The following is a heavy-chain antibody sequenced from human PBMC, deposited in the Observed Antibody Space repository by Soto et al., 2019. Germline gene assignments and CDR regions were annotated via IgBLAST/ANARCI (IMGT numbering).Heavy chain of an antibody. Sequence: QITLKESGPTLVKPTQTLTLTCTFSGFSLSTSGVGVGWIRQPPGKALEWLALIYWNDDKRYSPSLKSRLTITKDTSKNQVVLTMTNMDPVDTATYYCAHLPTYSSSALFDYWGQGTLVTVSS. CDR3: AHLPTYSSSALFDY. J-gene: IGHJ4*02. D-gene: IGHD6-6*01. CDR1: GFSLSTSGVG. V-gene: IGHV2-5*01. CDR2: IYWNDDK.